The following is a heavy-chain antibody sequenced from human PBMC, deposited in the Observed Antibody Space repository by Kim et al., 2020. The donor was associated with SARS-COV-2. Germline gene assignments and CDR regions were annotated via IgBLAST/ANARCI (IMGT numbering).Heavy chain of an antibody. V-gene: IGHV4-31*02. CDR3: ASDTTLSNLYYYGMDV. D-gene: IGHD2-2*01. Sequence: LKSRVTISVDTSKNQFSLKLSSVTAADTAVYYCASDTTLSNLYYYGMDVWGQGTTVTVSS. J-gene: IGHJ6*02.